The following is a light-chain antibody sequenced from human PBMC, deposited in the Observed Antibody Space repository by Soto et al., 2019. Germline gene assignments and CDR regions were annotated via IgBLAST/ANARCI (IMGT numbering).Light chain of an antibody. Sequence: DIQMTQSPSSVSASVGDRVTITCRASQGLRYWLAWSQPKPGKAPKILIYGASNFQSGVPSRFSGSGSGTDFTLTISSLQPEDFATYYCQQANSFPYTFGQGTKLEIK. V-gene: IGKV1-12*01. J-gene: IGKJ2*01. CDR2: GAS. CDR1: QGLRYW. CDR3: QQANSFPYT.